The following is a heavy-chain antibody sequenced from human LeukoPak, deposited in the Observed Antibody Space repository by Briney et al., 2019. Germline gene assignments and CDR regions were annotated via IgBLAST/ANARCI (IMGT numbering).Heavy chain of an antibody. Sequence: PGGSLRLSCAASGYTVSSNYMSWVRQAPGKGLEWVSVIYSGGSTYYADSVKGRFTISRHNSKNTLYLQINSLRAEDTAVYYCARGVPVEQWLVQEYAFDIWGQGTMVTVSS. D-gene: IGHD6-19*01. CDR3: ARGVPVEQWLVQEYAFDI. CDR1: GYTVSSNY. V-gene: IGHV3-53*04. J-gene: IGHJ3*02. CDR2: IYSGGST.